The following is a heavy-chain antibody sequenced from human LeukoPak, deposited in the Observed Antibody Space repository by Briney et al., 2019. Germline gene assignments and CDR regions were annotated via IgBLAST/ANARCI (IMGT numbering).Heavy chain of an antibody. D-gene: IGHD4-11*01. CDR3: ARDLLSVDYNYDY. CDR1: GFTFSSYS. CDR2: ISSSSSTI. V-gene: IGHV3-48*04. J-gene: IGHJ4*02. Sequence: PGGSLRLSCAASGFTFSSYSMNWVRQAPGKGLEWVSYISSSSSTIYYADSVKGRFTISRDNAKNSLYLQMNSLRAEDTAVYYCARDLLSVDYNYDYWGQGTLVTVSS.